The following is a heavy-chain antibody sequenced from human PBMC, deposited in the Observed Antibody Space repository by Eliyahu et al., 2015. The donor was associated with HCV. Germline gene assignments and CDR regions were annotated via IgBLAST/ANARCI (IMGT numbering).Heavy chain of an antibody. V-gene: IGHV1-2*02. CDR1: GYTFTAYN. J-gene: IGHJ5*02. CDR3: ARDVEGETWFDH. Sequence: QVHLVQSGAEVKKPGASVKVSCKASGYTFTAYNIHWVRQAPGQGLEWMGYINPYIGATHYAETFQGRVTLTSDTSSPNTTAYMELSMLTGDDTAIYYCARDVEGETWFDHWGQGTLVTVSS. CDR2: INPYIGAT. D-gene: IGHD3-16*01.